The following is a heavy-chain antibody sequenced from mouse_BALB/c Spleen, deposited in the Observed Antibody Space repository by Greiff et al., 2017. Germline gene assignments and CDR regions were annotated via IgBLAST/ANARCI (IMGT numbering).Heavy chain of an antibody. Sequence: VKLMESGPGLVAPSQSLSITCTVSGFSLTGYGVNWVRQPPGKGLEWLGMIWGDGSTDYNSALKSRLSISKDNSKSQVFLKMNSLQTDDTARYYCARDGPLYGNYLDYWGQGTTLTVSS. CDR1: GFSLTGYG. D-gene: IGHD2-10*02. J-gene: IGHJ2*01. CDR3: ARDGPLYGNYLDY. CDR2: IWGDGST. V-gene: IGHV2-6-7*01.